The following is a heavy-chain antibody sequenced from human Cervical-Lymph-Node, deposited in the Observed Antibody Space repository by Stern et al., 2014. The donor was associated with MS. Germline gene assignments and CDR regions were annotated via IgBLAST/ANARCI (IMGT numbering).Heavy chain of an antibody. V-gene: IGHV4-39*01. J-gene: IGHJ4*02. Sequence: QVQLQESGPGLVKPSETLSLTCAVSGDSISSYTHYWAWIRQPPGKGLEWIGSVYYSGATYYNPSLKSPATIAVDTSKNPSSRGLNSVTAADTAVYYCAKHACTGAACPFDLWGQGTLVTVSS. CDR2: VYYSGAT. D-gene: IGHD2-8*02. CDR3: AKHACTGAACPFDL. CDR1: GDSISSYTHY.